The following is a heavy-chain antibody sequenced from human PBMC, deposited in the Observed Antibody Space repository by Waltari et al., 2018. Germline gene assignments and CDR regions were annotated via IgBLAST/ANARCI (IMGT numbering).Heavy chain of an antibody. J-gene: IGHJ4*02. CDR1: NSAA. CDR3: ARARVGGYYDSSGCDY. Sequence: NSAAWNWIRQSQSRGLEWMGGIIPIFGTANYAQKFQGRVTITADESTSTAYMELSSLRSEDTAVYYCARARVGGYYDSSGCDYWGQGTLVTVSS. CDR2: IIPIFGTA. V-gene: IGHV1-69*01. D-gene: IGHD3-22*01.